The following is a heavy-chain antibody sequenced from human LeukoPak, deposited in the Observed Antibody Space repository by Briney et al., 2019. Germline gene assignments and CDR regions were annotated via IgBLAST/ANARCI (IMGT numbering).Heavy chain of an antibody. Sequence: GGSLRLSCAASGFTFSSYGMHWVRQAPGKGLEWVAVISYDGSNKYYADSVKGRFTISRDNSKNTLYLQMNSLRAEDTAVYYCAKIPFGSTPCGSSFSYWGQGTLVTVSS. J-gene: IGHJ4*02. D-gene: IGHD2-2*01. CDR3: AKIPFGSTPCGSSFSY. CDR2: ISYDGSNK. V-gene: IGHV3-30*18. CDR1: GFTFSSYG.